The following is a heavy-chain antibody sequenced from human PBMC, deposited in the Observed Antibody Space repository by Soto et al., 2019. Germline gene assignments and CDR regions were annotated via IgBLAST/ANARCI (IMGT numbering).Heavy chain of an antibody. Sequence: SLRLSCTGSGFTFGNYGMHWVRKAPGKGLEWVASTSYDGNNKYYADSLKGRFTISRDNSKKMVYLQMTSLGPEDTAVYYCAKGGGSARDFDYWGQGALVTVSS. CDR3: AKGGGSARDFDY. J-gene: IGHJ4*02. D-gene: IGHD1-26*01. CDR1: GFTFGNYG. V-gene: IGHV3-30*18. CDR2: TSYDGNNK.